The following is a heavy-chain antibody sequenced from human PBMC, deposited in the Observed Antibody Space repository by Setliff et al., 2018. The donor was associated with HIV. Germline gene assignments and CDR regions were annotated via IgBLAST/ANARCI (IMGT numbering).Heavy chain of an antibody. CDR3: ARGGPARVALLYWFDP. Sequence: ASVKVSCKASGGTFSSYAISWVRQAPGQGLEWMGGIIPVFRTANYAQKFQGRVTITADESTSTAHMELSSLRSEDTAVYYCARGGPARVALLYWFDPWGQGTLVTVSS. V-gene: IGHV1-69*13. CDR2: IIPVFRTA. CDR1: GGTFSSYA. D-gene: IGHD2-21*01. J-gene: IGHJ5*02.